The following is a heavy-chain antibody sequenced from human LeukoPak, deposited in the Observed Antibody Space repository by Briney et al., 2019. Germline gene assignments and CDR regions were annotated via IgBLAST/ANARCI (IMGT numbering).Heavy chain of an antibody. CDR2: VSGYTGNT. V-gene: IGHV1-18*01. J-gene: IGHJ4*02. CDR1: GYTFTTYG. Sequence: GASVKVSCKTCGYTFTTYGVSWVRQAPGQGLEWMGWVSGYTGNTNYAERFQGRVTMTTDTSTSTVYMELTSLRSDDTAVYYCARGEVSASLYYFDFWGQGTLVTVS. CDR3: ARGEVSASLYYFDF. D-gene: IGHD2-2*01.